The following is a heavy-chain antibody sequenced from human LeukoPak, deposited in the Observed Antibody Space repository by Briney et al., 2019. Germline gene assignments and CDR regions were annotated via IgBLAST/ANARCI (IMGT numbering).Heavy chain of an antibody. CDR2: INQDGSEK. CDR3: AKDPSHIVGATHY. CDR1: GFTFNNYW. J-gene: IGHJ4*02. D-gene: IGHD1-26*01. V-gene: IGHV3-7*03. Sequence: QSGGSLRLSCAASGFTFNNYWMSWVRQAPGKGLEWVANINQDGSEKYYVDSVKGRFTISRDNAKNSLYLQMNSLRAEDTAVYYCAKDPSHIVGATHYWGQGTLVTVSS.